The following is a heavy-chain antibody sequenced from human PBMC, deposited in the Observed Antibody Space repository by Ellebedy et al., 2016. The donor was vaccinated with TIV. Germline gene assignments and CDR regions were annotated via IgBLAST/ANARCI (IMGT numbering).Heavy chain of an antibody. CDR1: GFTVSSNY. CDR2: QHSTDIP. J-gene: IGHJ1*01. D-gene: IGHD2-8*02. Sequence: ESLKISCVASGFTVSSNYMFWVRQAPGKGLEWVALQHSTDIPYYADSVRGRFTVSRDDSQNKLFLQMNNLRGDDTAVYYCARTDCSGRSCYSFFNHWGQGTLVTVSS. CDR3: ARTDCSGRSCYSFFNH. V-gene: IGHV3-53*01.